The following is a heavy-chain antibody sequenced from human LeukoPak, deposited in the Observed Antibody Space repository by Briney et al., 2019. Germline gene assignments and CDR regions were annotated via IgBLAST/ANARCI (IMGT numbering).Heavy chain of an antibody. CDR3: AKDRTWSGSSWYPGVYSFES. CDR1: GFTFSTYA. Sequence: TGGSLRLSCATSGFTFSTYAMSWVRQAPGKGLEWVSGLSGSVGATTYYADFVKGRFTISRDDSKNTLYLQMNSLRAEDTAVYYCAKDRTWSGSSWYPGVYSFESWGQGTMVTVSS. D-gene: IGHD6-13*01. CDR2: LSGSVGATT. V-gene: IGHV3-23*01. J-gene: IGHJ3*02.